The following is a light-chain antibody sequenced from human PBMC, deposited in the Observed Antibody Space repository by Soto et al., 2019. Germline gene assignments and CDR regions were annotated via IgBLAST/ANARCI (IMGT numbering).Light chain of an antibody. CDR2: EVS. CDR3: SSFAGNNNLV. CDR1: SSDVGGYNY. V-gene: IGLV2-8*01. J-gene: IGLJ2*01. Sequence: QSVLTQPPCASGSPGQSVTISCTGTSSDVGGYNYVSWYQQHPGKAPKLMISEVSKRPSGVPDRFSGSKSGSTASLTVSGLQAEDEADYYCSSFAGNNNLVFGGGTKLTVL.